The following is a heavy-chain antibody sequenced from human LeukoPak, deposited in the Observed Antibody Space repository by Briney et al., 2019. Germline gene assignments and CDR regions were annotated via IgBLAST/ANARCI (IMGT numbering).Heavy chain of an antibody. Sequence: SVKVSFKPSVGTFSSYAISWVRQAPGQGLEWMGGIIPIFGTANYAQKFQGRVTITADESTSTAYMELSSLRSEDTAVYYCARGSYCSSTSCYKDFDYWGQGTLVTVSS. CDR2: IIPIFGTA. CDR3: ARGSYCSSTSCYKDFDY. CDR1: VGTFSSYA. V-gene: IGHV1-69*13. J-gene: IGHJ4*02. D-gene: IGHD2-2*02.